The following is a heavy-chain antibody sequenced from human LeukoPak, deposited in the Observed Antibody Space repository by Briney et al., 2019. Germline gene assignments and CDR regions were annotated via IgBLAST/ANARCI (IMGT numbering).Heavy chain of an antibody. CDR2: INTYSGDT. V-gene: IGHV1-18*01. D-gene: IGHD3-10*01. CDR1: GGTFSSYA. CDR3: ARDYQYYASGSSKKAFDY. Sequence: ASVKVSCKASGGTFSSYAISWVRQAPGQGLEWMGWINTYSGDTNYAQKLQGRVTMTTDTSTSTAYMELGSLRSDDTAMYYCARDYQYYASGSSKKAFDYWGQGTLVTVSS. J-gene: IGHJ4*02.